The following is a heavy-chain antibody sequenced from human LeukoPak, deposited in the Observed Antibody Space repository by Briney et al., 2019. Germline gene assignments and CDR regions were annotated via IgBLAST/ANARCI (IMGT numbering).Heavy chain of an antibody. CDR3: VKDRGGSPFYGMDV. D-gene: IGHD1-26*01. CDR1: GFTFSSYA. CDR2: ISGSGGAGT. Sequence: GGSLRLSCAGSGFTFSSYAISWVRQAPGKGLEWVSTISGSGGAGTYYADSVKGRFTVSRDNSRNTLYLPMNSLRAEDTAVYYCVKDRGGSPFYGMDVWGQGTTVTVSS. V-gene: IGHV3-23*01. J-gene: IGHJ6*02.